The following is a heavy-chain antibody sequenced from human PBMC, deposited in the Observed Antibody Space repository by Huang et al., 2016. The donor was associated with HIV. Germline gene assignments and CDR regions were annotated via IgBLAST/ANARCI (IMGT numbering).Heavy chain of an antibody. CDR3: AKDGRGSGTYYDYFEY. V-gene: IGHV3-30*18. Sequence: QVQLVESGGGVVQPGRSLRLSCAAFGFTFNKFDMHWVRQAPGKGVDWVAIISDDGSSKYHADSVKGRFTISRDNSKNTVYLQRNSLRVEDTAVYYCAKDGRGSGTYYDYFEYWGQGTLVTVSS. D-gene: IGHD1-26*01. CDR1: GFTFNKFD. CDR2: ISDDGSSK. J-gene: IGHJ4*02.